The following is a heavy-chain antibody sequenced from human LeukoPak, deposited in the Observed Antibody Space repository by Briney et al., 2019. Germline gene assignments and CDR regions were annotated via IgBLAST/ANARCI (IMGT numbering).Heavy chain of an antibody. J-gene: IGHJ3*02. D-gene: IGHD3-3*01. CDR3: ARGSRFGVVERDAFDI. V-gene: IGHV3-21*01. Sequence: GGSLRLSCAASGFTFSSYGMTWVRQAPGKGLEWVSSISISSNYIYYTDSVKGRFTISRDNAKNSLYLQMNSLRAEDTAVYYCARGSRFGVVERDAFDIWGQGTMVTVSS. CDR2: ISISSNYI. CDR1: GFTFSSYG.